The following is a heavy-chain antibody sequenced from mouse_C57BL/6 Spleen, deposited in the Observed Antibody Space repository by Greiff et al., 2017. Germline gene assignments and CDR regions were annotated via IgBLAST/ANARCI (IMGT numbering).Heavy chain of an antibody. CDR2: LYPGSGST. D-gene: IGHD1-1*01. V-gene: IGHV1-55*01. CDR1: GYTFPSYW. Sequence: QVQLQQPGAELVKPGASVKMSCKASGYTFPSYWITWVKPRPGQGLEWIGDLYPGSGSTNYNEKFKSKATLTVDTSSSTAYMQLSSLTSEDSAVYYCARGYYGSSPWFAYWGQGTLVTVSA. CDR3: ARGYYGSSPWFAY. J-gene: IGHJ3*01.